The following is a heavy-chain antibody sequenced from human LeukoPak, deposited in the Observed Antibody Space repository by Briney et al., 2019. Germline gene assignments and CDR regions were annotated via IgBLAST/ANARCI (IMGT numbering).Heavy chain of an antibody. J-gene: IGHJ5*02. CDR1: GGSISSNTYF. CDR2: IRYSGST. V-gene: IGHV4-39*01. D-gene: IGHD5/OR15-5a*01. Sequence: WETLSLTCNVSGGSISSNTYFWGWIRRPPGKGLEWIGSIRYSGSTYYNPSLKSRVTISVDTSKNQFSLNLSSLTAADTAVYYYATSDTVSTYNWFDPWGQGTLVTVS. CDR3: ATSDTVSTYNWFDP.